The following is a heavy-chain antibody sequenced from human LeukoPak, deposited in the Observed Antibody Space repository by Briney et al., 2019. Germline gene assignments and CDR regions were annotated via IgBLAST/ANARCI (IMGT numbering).Heavy chain of an antibody. J-gene: IGHJ4*02. CDR2: INPQSGAT. CDR1: GYTFSGFN. V-gene: IGHV1-2*02. CDR3: ARVGDDSGLYFAY. Sequence: GASVKVSCKASGYTFSGFNIHWVRQAPGQGLEWMAWINPQSGATNYAQKFQGRVTMTRDMSNYTVYMEVTSLRSDDTAVYYCARVGDDSGLYFAYWGQGTLVTVSS. D-gene: IGHD3-22*01.